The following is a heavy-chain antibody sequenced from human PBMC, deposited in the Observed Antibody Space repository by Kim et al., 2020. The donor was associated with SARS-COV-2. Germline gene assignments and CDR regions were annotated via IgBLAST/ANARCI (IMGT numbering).Heavy chain of an antibody. CDR2: INPYSGDT. CDR1: GYTFTDYY. J-gene: IGHJ5*02. D-gene: IGHD3-3*01. CDR3: ARSAHFWSGHYLDL. V-gene: IGHV1-2*02. Sequence: ASVKVSCKASGYTFTDYYIHWVRQAPGQGLEWMGWINPYSGDTNYAQKFQGRVIMTRDTSISTPYVELSSLRSDDTAVYYCARSAHFWSGHYLDLWGQGTLITVSP.